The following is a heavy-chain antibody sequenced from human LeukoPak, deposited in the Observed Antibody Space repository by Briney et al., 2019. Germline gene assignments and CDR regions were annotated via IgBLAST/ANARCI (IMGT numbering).Heavy chain of an antibody. V-gene: IGHV3-48*01. CDR2: ISSSSSTI. J-gene: IGHJ3*02. CDR1: GFTFSSYS. CDR3: AKAVGATRPDAFDI. D-gene: IGHD1-26*01. Sequence: GGSLRLSCAASGFTFSSYSMNWARQAPGKGLEWVSYISSSSSTIYYADSVKGRFTISRDNSKNTLYLQMNSLRAEDTAVYYCAKAVGATRPDAFDIWGQGTMVTVSS.